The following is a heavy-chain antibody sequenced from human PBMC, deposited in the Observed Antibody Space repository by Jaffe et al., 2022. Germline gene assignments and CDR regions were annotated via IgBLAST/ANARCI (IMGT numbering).Heavy chain of an antibody. CDR3: ARDPLFTFVTVRGVIDEYYFDY. CDR2: IYHSGST. Sequence: QVQLQESGPGLVKPSETLSLTCAVSGYSISSGYYWGWIRQPPGKGLEWIGSIYHSGSTYYNPSLKSRVTISVDTSKNQFSLKLSSVTAADTAVYYCARDPLFTFVTVRGVIDEYYFDYWGQGTLVTVSS. CDR1: GYSISSGYY. V-gene: IGHV4-38-2*02. D-gene: IGHD3-16*02. J-gene: IGHJ4*02.